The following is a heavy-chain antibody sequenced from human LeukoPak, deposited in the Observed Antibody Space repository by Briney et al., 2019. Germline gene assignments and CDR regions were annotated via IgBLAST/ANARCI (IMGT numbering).Heavy chain of an antibody. CDR3: ASLERWLQL. D-gene: IGHD5-24*01. V-gene: IGHV3-30*03. Sequence: TGGSLRLSCAASGFTFSSYGMHWVRQAPGKGLEWVAVISYDGSNKNYAESVRGRFTISRDNSKNTLYLQMNSLSSEDTAVYYCASLERWLQLWGQGTLVTVSS. CDR1: GFTFSSYG. J-gene: IGHJ4*02. CDR2: ISYDGSNK.